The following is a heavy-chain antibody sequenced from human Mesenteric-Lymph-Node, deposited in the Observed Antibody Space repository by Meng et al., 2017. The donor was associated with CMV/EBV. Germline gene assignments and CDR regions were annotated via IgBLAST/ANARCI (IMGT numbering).Heavy chain of an antibody. CDR3: ARESRDYSNYYYYGMDV. CDR1: GFTFSSYE. CDR2: ISSSGSTT. Sequence: GESLKISCAASGFTFSSYEMNWVRQAPGKGLEWVSYISSSGSTTYYADSVKGRFTISRDDAKNSLYLQMNSLSPEDTALYYCARESRDYSNYYYYGMDVWGQGTTVTVSS. J-gene: IGHJ6*02. D-gene: IGHD4-11*01. V-gene: IGHV3-48*03.